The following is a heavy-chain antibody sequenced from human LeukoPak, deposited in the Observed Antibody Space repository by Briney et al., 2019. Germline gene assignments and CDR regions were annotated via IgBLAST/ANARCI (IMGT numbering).Heavy chain of an antibody. CDR3: AKENGSPYYFDY. Sequence: GRSLTLSCAASGFTFNNYAVSWVRQAPGKGLEWVSGIHTSGGTTYYADSVKGRFTISRDNSKNTLYLQMSSLRAEDTAIYYCAKENGSPYYFDYWGQGTLVTVSS. V-gene: IGHV3-23*01. D-gene: IGHD2-8*01. J-gene: IGHJ4*02. CDR2: IHTSGGTT. CDR1: GFTFNNYA.